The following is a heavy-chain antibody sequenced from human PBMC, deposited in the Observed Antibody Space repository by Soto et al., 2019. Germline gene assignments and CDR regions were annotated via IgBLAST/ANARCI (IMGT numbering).Heavy chain of an antibody. D-gene: IGHD2-15*01. CDR1: GFSFGSYA. Sequence: PGGSLGLSCAAYGFSFGSYAMMWVRQAPGKGLEWVAVISYDGSNKYYADSVKGRFTISRDNSKDTLYLQMNSLRAEDTAVYYCAREIGYCSGGSGYVAYWGQGTLVTVSS. V-gene: IGHV3-30-3*01. CDR3: AREIGYCSGGSGYVAY. J-gene: IGHJ4*02. CDR2: ISYDGSNK.